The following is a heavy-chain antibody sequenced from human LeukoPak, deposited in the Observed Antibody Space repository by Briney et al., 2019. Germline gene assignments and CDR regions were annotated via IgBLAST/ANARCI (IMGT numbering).Heavy chain of an antibody. J-gene: IGHJ4*02. Sequence: GGSLRLSCVVSGFTFSNYAMCWVRQAPGKGLEWVSGISRRGDKTFYADSVKGRFTISRDISKNTLYLEMNSLRAGDTALYYCSKELLPNDDWGQRTLVTASS. CDR3: SKELLPNDD. CDR2: ISRRGDKT. V-gene: IGHV3-23*01. CDR1: GFTFSNYA.